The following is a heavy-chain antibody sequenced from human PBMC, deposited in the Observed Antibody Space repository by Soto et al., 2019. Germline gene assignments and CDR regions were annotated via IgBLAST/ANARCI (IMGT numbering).Heavy chain of an antibody. CDR2: IYYSGST. Sequence: SETLSLTCTVSGGSISSYYWSWIRQPPGKGLEWIGYIYYSGSTNYNPSLKSRVTISVDTSKNQFSLKLSPVTAADTAVYYCARAKAPLYSSSWYWFDPWGKGTLVTVAS. CDR1: GGSISSYY. D-gene: IGHD6-13*01. V-gene: IGHV4-59*08. CDR3: ARAKAPLYSSSWYWFDP. J-gene: IGHJ5*02.